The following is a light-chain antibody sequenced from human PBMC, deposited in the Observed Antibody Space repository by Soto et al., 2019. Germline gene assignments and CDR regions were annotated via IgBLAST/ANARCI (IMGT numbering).Light chain of an antibody. CDR3: QQYGSSPQT. CDR2: ATS. J-gene: IGKJ1*01. V-gene: IGKV3D-15*01. CDR1: QNINIY. Sequence: EVVMTPSPATVSLSPRERATLXCRASQNINIYLAWYQQKPGQAPRLLIYATSNRATGIPARFSGSGSGTDFTLSISSLQSEDFAEYHCQQYGSSPQTVGQGTKVDIK.